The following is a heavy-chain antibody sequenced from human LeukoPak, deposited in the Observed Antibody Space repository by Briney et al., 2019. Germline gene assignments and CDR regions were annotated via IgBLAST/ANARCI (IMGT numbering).Heavy chain of an antibody. CDR3: ARGVVVVAANYYYYYMDV. V-gene: IGHV4-4*07. CDR2: IYTSGST. J-gene: IGHJ6*03. CDR1: GGSISSYY. D-gene: IGHD2-15*01. Sequence: SETLSLTCTVSGGSISSYYCSWIRQPAGKGLEWIGRIYTSGSTNYNPSLKSRVTLSVDTSKNQFSLKLSSVTAADTAVYYCARGVVVVAANYYYYYMDVWGKGTTVTVSS.